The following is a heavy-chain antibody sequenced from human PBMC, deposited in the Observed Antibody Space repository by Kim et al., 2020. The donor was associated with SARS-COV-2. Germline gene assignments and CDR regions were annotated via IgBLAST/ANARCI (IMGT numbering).Heavy chain of an antibody. Sequence: GGSLRLSCAASGFTFSSYAMHWVRQAPGKGLEWVAVISYDGSNKYYADSVKGRFTISRDNSKNTLYLQMSNLRAEDTAVYYCARGRSGSYYYGLDVWGQGTTVTVSS. CDR1: GFTFSSYA. CDR2: ISYDGSNK. CDR3: ARGRSGSYYYGLDV. V-gene: IGHV3-30-3*01. J-gene: IGHJ6*02. D-gene: IGHD1-26*01.